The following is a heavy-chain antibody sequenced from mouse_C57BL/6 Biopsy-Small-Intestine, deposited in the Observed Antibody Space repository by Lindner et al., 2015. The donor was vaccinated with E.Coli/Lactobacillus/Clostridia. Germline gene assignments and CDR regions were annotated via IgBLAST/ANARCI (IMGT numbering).Heavy chain of an antibody. CDR1: GYAFTSSA. Sequence: SVKVSCKTSGYAFTSSALHWVRQAPGQGPEWLGWINAGTPSTRYSPKFQDRVTITGDISANTAYMELTSLTSEDTAVYYCVRGFGTSSSWYQYWGQGTLVSVS. D-gene: IGHD1-1*02. V-gene: IGHV1-54*02. CDR2: INAGTPST. J-gene: IGHJ3*01. CDR3: VRGFGTSSSWYQY.